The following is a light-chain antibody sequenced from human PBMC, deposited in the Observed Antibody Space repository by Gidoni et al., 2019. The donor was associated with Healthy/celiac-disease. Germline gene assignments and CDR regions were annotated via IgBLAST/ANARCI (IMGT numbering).Light chain of an antibody. J-gene: IGKJ4*01. CDR3: QQRSNWPSLT. V-gene: IGKV3-11*01. CDR2: DAS. Sequence: ELVLTQSPATLSLSPGERATLSCSASQSFISYLDWYQQRPVQTPRLLIYDASNRATGIPARFSGSGSVTDFTLTISRLEPEDFAVYYCQQRSNWPSLTFGGGTKVEIK. CDR1: QSFISY.